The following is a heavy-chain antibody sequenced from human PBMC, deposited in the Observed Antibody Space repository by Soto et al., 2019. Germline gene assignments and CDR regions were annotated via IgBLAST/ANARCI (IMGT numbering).Heavy chain of an antibody. D-gene: IGHD3-3*02. Sequence: ASVKVSFKASGGSFSSYSITWVRQAPGQGLEWMGGIIPMSDTSRYAQKFEGRVTITADKSTKTAYMELSSLRSEDTAVYFCATILGGFFDFWGQGTLVTVSS. CDR2: IIPMSDTS. CDR3: ATILGGFFDF. CDR1: GGSFSSYS. V-gene: IGHV1-69*06. J-gene: IGHJ4*02.